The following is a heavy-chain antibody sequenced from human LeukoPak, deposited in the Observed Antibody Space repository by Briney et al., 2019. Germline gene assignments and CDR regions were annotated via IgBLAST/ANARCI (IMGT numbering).Heavy chain of an antibody. CDR2: INSNGGNT. Sequence: RGSLRLSCSASGFTFSSYAMHWVRQAPGKGLEYVSGINSNGGNTYYADSVKGRFTISRDNSKNTLYLQMSSLRVEDTAVYYCVKLSSRVSQTIDYWGQGTLVTVSS. J-gene: IGHJ4*02. CDR1: GFTFSSYA. CDR3: VKLSSRVSQTIDY. D-gene: IGHD6-13*01. V-gene: IGHV3-64D*09.